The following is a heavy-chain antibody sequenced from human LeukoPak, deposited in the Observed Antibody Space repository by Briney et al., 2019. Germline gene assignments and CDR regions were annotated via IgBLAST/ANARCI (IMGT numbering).Heavy chain of an antibody. CDR1: GFTFSSYW. V-gene: IGHV3-74*01. CDR3: ARDKDNSSWNPFDP. J-gene: IGHJ5*02. Sequence: PGGSLRLSCAASGFTFSSYWMHWVRQAPGKGLVWVSRINSDGSSTSNADSVKGRFTISRDNAKSTLYLQMNSLRAEDTAVYYCARDKDNSSWNPFDPWGQGTLVTVSS. D-gene: IGHD6-13*01. CDR2: INSDGSST.